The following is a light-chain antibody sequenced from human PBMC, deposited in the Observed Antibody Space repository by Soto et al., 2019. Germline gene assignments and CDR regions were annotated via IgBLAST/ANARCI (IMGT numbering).Light chain of an antibody. CDR2: AAS. Sequence: DIQMTQSPSYLSASVGDRVTITCRASQSIRSYLNWFQQNPGKAPKLLIYAASSLQSGVPSRFSGSGSGTDFTLTISGLLPEDFAAYHCQQLYTLPFTVGQGTRLEIK. J-gene: IGKJ5*01. V-gene: IGKV1-39*01. CDR1: QSIRSY. CDR3: QQLYTLPFT.